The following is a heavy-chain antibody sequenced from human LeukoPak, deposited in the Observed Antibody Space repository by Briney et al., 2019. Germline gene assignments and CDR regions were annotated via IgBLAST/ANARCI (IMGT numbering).Heavy chain of an antibody. CDR1: GGFISSSSYY. V-gene: IGHV4-39*01. CDR2: IYYSGNT. CDR3: ARGRYYDSSGPWFDP. Sequence: SETLSLTSTVSGGFISSSSYYWGWILHPPGKGLEWIGSIYYSGNTYYNPSLQSRVTMSVDTSKNQFSLKLSSVTAADTAVYYCARGRYYDSSGPWFDPWGQGTLVTVSS. J-gene: IGHJ5*02. D-gene: IGHD3-22*01.